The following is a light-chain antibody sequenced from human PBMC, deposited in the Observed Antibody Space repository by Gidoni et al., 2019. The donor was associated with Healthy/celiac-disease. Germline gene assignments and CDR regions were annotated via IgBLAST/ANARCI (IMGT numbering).Light chain of an antibody. V-gene: IGKV3-15*01. J-gene: IGKJ1*01. CDR2: GAS. Sequence: EIVITQSPPTLSVSPGERATLSCRASQSVSSNLAWYQQKPGQAPRLLIYGASTRASGIPARFSGSGSGTEFTLTISSLQSEDFAVYYCQQYNSWPRAFGQGTKVEIK. CDR3: QQYNSWPRA. CDR1: QSVSSN.